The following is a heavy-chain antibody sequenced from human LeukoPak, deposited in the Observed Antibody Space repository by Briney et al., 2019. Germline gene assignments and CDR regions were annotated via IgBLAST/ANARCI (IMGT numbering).Heavy chain of an antibody. Sequence: GGSLRLYCAASGFAFSNAWMSWVRQAPGKGLEWVGRIKSKTDGGTTDYAAPVKGRFTISRDDSKNTLYLQMNSLKTEDTAVYYCTTGGYGGQFDYWGQGTLVTVSS. D-gene: IGHD5-12*01. CDR2: IKSKTDGGTT. CDR3: TTGGYGGQFDY. J-gene: IGHJ4*02. V-gene: IGHV3-15*01. CDR1: GFAFSNAW.